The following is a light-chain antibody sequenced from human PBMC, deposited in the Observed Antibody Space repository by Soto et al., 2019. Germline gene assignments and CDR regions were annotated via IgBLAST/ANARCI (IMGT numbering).Light chain of an antibody. CDR1: SSNIGSNY. Sequence: QSVLTQPPSASGTPGQRVTISCSGSSSNIGSNYVYWYQQLPGTAPKLLIYRNNQRLSGVPDRFSGSKSGTSASLAISGFRSEDEAYYYCAAWDDSLRGVVFGGGTKLTVL. CDR2: RNN. J-gene: IGLJ2*01. V-gene: IGLV1-47*01. CDR3: AAWDDSLRGVV.